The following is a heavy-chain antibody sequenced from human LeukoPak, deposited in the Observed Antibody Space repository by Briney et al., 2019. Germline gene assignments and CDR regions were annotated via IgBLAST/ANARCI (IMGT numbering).Heavy chain of an antibody. CDR2: ISYDGSNK. Sequence: SGRSLRLSCAASGFTFSSYAMHWVRQAPGKGLEWVAVISYDGSNKYYADSVKGRFTISRDNSKNTLYLQMNSLRAEDTAVYYCARGPNFGDYVDFLDSWGQGTLVTVSS. J-gene: IGHJ4*02. V-gene: IGHV3-30*01. CDR1: GFTFSSYA. D-gene: IGHD4-17*01. CDR3: ARGPNFGDYVDFLDS.